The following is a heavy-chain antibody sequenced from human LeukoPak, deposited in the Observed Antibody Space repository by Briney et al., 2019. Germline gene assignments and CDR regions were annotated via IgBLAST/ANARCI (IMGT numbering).Heavy chain of an antibody. CDR3: ARKYSGYDLGGFDY. J-gene: IGHJ4*02. CDR1: GFTFSSYG. D-gene: IGHD5-12*01. CDR2: ISYDGSNK. Sequence: GGSLRLSCAASGFTFSSYGMHWVRQAPGKGLEWVAAISYDGSNKYYADSVKGRFTISRDNSKNTLYLQMNSLSAEDTAVYYCARKYSGYDLGGFDYWGQGTLVTASS. V-gene: IGHV3-30*19.